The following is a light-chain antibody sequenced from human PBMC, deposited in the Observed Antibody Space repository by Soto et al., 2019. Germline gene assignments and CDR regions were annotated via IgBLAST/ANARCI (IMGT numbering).Light chain of an antibody. CDR2: EVS. V-gene: IGLV2-14*01. CDR1: SSDVGAYYS. J-gene: IGLJ1*01. CDR3: NSHTSSGFRV. Sequence: QSALTQPASVSGSPGQSITISCTGTSSDVGAYYSVSWYQHHPGKAPKLMIYEVSNRPSGVSNRFSGSKSGYTASLTISGLQAEDEADYYCNSHTSSGFRVFGTGTKLTVL.